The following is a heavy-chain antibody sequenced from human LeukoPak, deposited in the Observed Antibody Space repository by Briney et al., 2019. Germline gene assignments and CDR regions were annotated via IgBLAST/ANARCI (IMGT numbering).Heavy chain of an antibody. D-gene: IGHD3-16*02. CDR1: GFNFRSYV. CDR2: TSHDGLNK. J-gene: IGHJ4*02. Sequence: GGSLRISCTASGFNFRSYVMHWVRQAPGKGLEWVAVTSHDGLNKHYADSVKGRFTISRDNSKNTLYLQMNSLRAEDTAVYYCAKAGIMITFGGVIVRSHFDYWGQGTLVTVSS. V-gene: IGHV3-30*18. CDR3: AKAGIMITFGGVIVRSHFDY.